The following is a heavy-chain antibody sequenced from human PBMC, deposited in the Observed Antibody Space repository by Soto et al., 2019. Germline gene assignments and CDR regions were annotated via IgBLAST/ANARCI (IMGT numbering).Heavy chain of an antibody. CDR1: GFTFSSYS. V-gene: IGHV3-21*01. CDR3: ASHSLGYCSGGSCPDY. Sequence: GGSLRLSCAASGFTFSSYSMNWVRQAPGKGLEWVSSISSSSSYIYYADSVKGRFTISRDNAKNSLYLQMNSLRAEDTAVYYCASHSLGYCSGGSCPDYWGQGTLVTVSS. J-gene: IGHJ4*02. CDR2: ISSSSSYI. D-gene: IGHD2-15*01.